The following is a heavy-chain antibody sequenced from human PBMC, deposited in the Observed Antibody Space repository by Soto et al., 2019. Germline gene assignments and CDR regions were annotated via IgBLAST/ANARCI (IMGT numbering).Heavy chain of an antibody. D-gene: IGHD3-3*01. J-gene: IGHJ5*02. CDR2: ISGSGDTT. Sequence: EVQLLESGGGMVQPGGSLRLSCAASGFTFSSYAMSWVRQAPGKGLEWVSSISGSGDTTYYADSVKGRFTISRDNSKNTLYLQMNSLRAEDTAVYDCAGGGVYNWCDPWGQGTLVTVSS. CDR3: AGGGVYNWCDP. CDR1: GFTFSSYA. V-gene: IGHV3-23*01.